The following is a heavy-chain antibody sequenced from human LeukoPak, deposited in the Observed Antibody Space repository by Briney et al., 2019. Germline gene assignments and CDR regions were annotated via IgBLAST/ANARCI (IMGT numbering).Heavy chain of an antibody. CDR3: ARDLVVPAAMGTHGAFDI. CDR2: IIPIFGTA. D-gene: IGHD2-2*01. J-gene: IGHJ3*02. V-gene: IGHV1-69*01. Sequence: SVKVSFKASGGTFSSYAISWVRQAPGQGLEWMGGIIPIFGTANYAQKFQGRVTITADESTSTAYMELSSLRSEDTAVYYCARDLVVPAAMGTHGAFDIWGQGTMVTVSS. CDR1: GGTFSSYA.